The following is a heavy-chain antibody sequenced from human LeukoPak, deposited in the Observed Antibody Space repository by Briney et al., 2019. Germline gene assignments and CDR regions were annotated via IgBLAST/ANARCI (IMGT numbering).Heavy chain of an antibody. D-gene: IGHD4-17*01. Sequence: SVKVSCKASGGTFSSYAISWVRQAPGQGLEWMGGIIPIFGTANYAQKFQGRVTITADESTSTAYMELSSLRSEDTAVSYCARDMGGDYTQFHFDYWGQGTLVTVSS. CDR2: IIPIFGTA. J-gene: IGHJ4*02. CDR3: ARDMGGDYTQFHFDY. V-gene: IGHV1-69*01. CDR1: GGTFSSYA.